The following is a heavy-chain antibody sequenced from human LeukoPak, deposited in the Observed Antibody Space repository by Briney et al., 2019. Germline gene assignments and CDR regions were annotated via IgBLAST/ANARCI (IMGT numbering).Heavy chain of an antibody. V-gene: IGHV4-31*03. CDR2: IYYSGST. Sequence: SQTLSLTCTVSGGSISSGGYYWSWIRQHPGKGLEWIGYIYYSGSTYYNSSLKSRVTISVDTSKNQFSLKLSSVTAADTAVYYCARDIAYYDSSGYTDGYNWFDPWGQGTLVTVSS. J-gene: IGHJ5*02. CDR1: GGSISSGGYY. D-gene: IGHD3-22*01. CDR3: ARDIAYYDSSGYTDGYNWFDP.